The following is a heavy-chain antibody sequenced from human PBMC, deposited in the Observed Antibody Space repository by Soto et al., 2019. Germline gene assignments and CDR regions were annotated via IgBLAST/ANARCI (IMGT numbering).Heavy chain of an antibody. CDR2: INVYNGKT. V-gene: IGHV1-18*01. CDR1: GYTFTNYG. J-gene: IGHJ4*02. CDR3: ARGPDPPYFDY. Sequence: QVQLVQSGGEVAKPGASVKVSCKASGYTFTNYGINWVRQAPGLGLEWMGWINVYNGKTNYAQKFQARVTMTTDTSTNSVYMELRSLRSDDTAVYYCARGPDPPYFDYWGQGTLVIVSS.